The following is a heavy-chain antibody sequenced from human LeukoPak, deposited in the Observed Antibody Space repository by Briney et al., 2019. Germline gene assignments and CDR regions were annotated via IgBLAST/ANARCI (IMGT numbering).Heavy chain of an antibody. V-gene: IGHV4-4*09. J-gene: IGHJ4*02. CDR2: TYPTGST. CDR3: AGYSSSWYQGYFDY. CDR1: GGSISNSY. D-gene: IGHD6-13*01. Sequence: PSETLSLTCTVSGGSISNSYWSWIRQPPGKGLEWIGYTYPTGSTNYNPSLKSRVTISVEKSKNQISLKLSSVTAADTAVYYCAGYSSSWYQGYFDYWGQETLVTVSS.